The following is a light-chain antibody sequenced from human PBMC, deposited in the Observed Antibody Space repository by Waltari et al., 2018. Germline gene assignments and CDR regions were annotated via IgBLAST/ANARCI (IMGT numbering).Light chain of an antibody. CDR3: QQYYSTPLT. Sequence: DIVMTQSPDSLAVSLGERATINCRSSQSLLFTSNNKNYLSWYQKKAGQPPRLLLYWASTRESGVPDRFSGGGSGTEFTLSISSLQAEDVAVYYCQQYYSTPLTFGGGTKVDI. CDR1: QSLLFTSNNKNY. V-gene: IGKV4-1*01. CDR2: WAS. J-gene: IGKJ4*01.